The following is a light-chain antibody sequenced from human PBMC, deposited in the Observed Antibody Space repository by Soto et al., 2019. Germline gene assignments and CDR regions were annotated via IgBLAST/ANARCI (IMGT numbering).Light chain of an antibody. CDR2: DVS. CDR3: SSYTSSSSKV. J-gene: IGLJ1*01. Sequence: QSVLTQPASVSGSPGQSITISCTGTSSYVGGYNYVSWYQQHPGKAPKLMIYDVSNRPSGVSNRFSGSKSGNTASLTISGLQAEDEADYYCSSYTSSSSKVFVTGTKVTVL. CDR1: SSYVGGYNY. V-gene: IGLV2-14*01.